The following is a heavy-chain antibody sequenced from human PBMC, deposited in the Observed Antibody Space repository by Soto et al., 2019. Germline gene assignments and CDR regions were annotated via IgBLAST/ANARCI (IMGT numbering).Heavy chain of an antibody. Sequence: PSETLSLTCTVSGGSISSYYWSWIRQPPGKGLEWIGYIYYSGSTNYNPSLKSRVTISVDTSKNHFSLKLSFVTAADTAVYYCARAQTYYDILTGYGGPYYYYYGMDVWGQGTTVTVSS. J-gene: IGHJ6*02. CDR2: IYYSGST. D-gene: IGHD3-9*01. CDR1: GGSISSYY. V-gene: IGHV4-59*01. CDR3: ARAQTYYDILTGYGGPYYYYYGMDV.